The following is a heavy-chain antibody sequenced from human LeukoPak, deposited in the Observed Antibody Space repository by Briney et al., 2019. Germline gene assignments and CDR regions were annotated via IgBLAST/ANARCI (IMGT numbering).Heavy chain of an antibody. CDR2: IYYSGRT. J-gene: IGHJ3*02. D-gene: IGHD5-18*01. Sequence: PSETLSLTCTVSGGSISSDYWSWIRQPPGKGLEWVGYIYYSGRTYYNPSLKSRITISVDTSKNQFSLKLSSVTAADTAVYYCASSYSYGYSAFDIWGQGTMVTVSS. CDR3: ASSYSYGYSAFDI. V-gene: IGHV4-59*01. CDR1: GGSISSDY.